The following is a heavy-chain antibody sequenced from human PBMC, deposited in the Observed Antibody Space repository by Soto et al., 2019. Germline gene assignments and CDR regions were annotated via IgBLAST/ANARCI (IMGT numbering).Heavy chain of an antibody. CDR2: IPSKTNTYAT. CDR3: TRQHLAVPVASAIDY. CDR1: GFTFIGST. J-gene: IGHJ4*02. V-gene: IGHV3-73*02. D-gene: IGHD6-19*01. Sequence: EVQLVESGGGLVQPGGSLKLSCAASGFTFIGSTIHWVRQTSGKGLEWVGRIPSKTNTYATAYAASVKGRFTISRDDFKNASHLQMNSLKTEDTAVYYCTRQHLAVPVASAIDYWGQGTLVTVSS.